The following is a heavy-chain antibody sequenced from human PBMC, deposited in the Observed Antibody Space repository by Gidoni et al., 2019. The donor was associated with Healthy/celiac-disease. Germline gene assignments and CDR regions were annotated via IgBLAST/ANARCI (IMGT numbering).Heavy chain of an antibody. CDR3: ARGRYSISSWFDP. J-gene: IGHJ5*02. CDR1: GGSIRSYY. D-gene: IGHD6-6*01. CDR2: IYYSGST. Sequence: QVQLQESGPGLVKPSETLSLTCTVSGGSIRSYYWSWIRQPPGKGLEWIGYIYYSGSTNYTPSLKSRVTISVDTSKNQFSLKLSSVTAADTAVYYCARGRYSISSWFDPWGQGTLVTVSS. V-gene: IGHV4-59*01.